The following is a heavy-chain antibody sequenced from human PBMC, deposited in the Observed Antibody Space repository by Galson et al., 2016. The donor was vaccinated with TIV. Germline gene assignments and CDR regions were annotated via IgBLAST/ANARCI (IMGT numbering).Heavy chain of an antibody. V-gene: IGHV3-23*01. CDR3: AKRKNYGGDAFED. J-gene: IGHJ3*01. Sequence: SLRLSCADSRSTFSSSWMNWVRQAPGQGLEWVSGISGSGGITYFADSVKGRFTISRDNSRNTLFLQMHSLRVEDTAVYFCAKRKNYGGDAFEDWGQGTLVTVSS. CDR2: ISGSGGIT. CDR1: RSTFSSSW. D-gene: IGHD2-21*01.